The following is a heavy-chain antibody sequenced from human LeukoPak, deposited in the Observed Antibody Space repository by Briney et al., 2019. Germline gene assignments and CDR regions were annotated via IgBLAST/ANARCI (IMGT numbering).Heavy chain of an antibody. J-gene: IGHJ6*03. V-gene: IGHV3-23*01. CDR1: GFTFSSYA. Sequence: PGGSLRLSCAASGFTFSSYAMSWVRQAPGKGLEWVSGISGSGDSTYYADSVKGRFSISRDSSKNILYLQMNSLRAEDTAVYYCAKDRCSNGIGCYYYYMDVWGKGTTVTISS. CDR3: AKDRCSNGIGCYYYYMDV. D-gene: IGHD2-8*01. CDR2: ISGSGDST.